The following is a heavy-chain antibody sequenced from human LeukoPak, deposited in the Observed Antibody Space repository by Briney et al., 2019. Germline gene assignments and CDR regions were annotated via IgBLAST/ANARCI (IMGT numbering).Heavy chain of an antibody. D-gene: IGHD6-19*01. CDR1: GGSCSGYY. J-gene: IGHJ4*02. V-gene: IGHV4-34*01. CDR3: ASLKRVAGPYFDY. Sequence: SETLSLTCAVYGGSCSGYYWSWIRHPPGKGLEWIGEINHSGSTNYNPSLKSRVTISVDTSKNQFSLKLSSVTAADTAVYYCASLKRVAGPYFDYWGQGTLVTVSS. CDR2: INHSGST.